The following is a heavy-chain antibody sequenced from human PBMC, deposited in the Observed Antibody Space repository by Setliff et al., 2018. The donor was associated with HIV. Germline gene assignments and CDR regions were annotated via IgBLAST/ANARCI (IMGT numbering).Heavy chain of an antibody. J-gene: IGHJ4*02. D-gene: IGHD7-27*01. CDR1: GDSIGFSGYF. CDR2: IYYSGST. Sequence: PSETLSLTCTVSGDSIGFSGYFWSWIRQHPGKGLEWIGYIYYSGSTFYNPSLKSRAAISIDTSKNQFFLKLKSVTVADTAVYYCARGRASGSANSGWGQGTLVTVSS. CDR3: ARGRASGSANSG. V-gene: IGHV4-31*03.